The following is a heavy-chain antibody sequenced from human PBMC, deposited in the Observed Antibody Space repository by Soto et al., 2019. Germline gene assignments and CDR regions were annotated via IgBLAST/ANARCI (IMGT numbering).Heavy chain of an antibody. Sequence: GGSLRLSCAASGFMFNNYAMSWVRQAPGKGLEWVSTVSVSGGTTYYADSLKGRFTISRDNSKKTVYLQMNRLRADDTAIYYCAKGQMSGAMAPTPPDYWGQGTLVTVSS. CDR1: GFMFNNYA. D-gene: IGHD5-18*01. V-gene: IGHV3-23*01. J-gene: IGHJ4*02. CDR2: VSVSGGTT. CDR3: AKGQMSGAMAPTPPDY.